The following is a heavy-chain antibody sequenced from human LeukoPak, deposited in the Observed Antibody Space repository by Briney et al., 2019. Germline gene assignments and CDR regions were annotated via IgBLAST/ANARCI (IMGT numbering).Heavy chain of an antibody. Sequence: GESLKISCKGSGYYFPNYWIGWVRQVPGKGLEWMGVIHPGDPNTRYSPSFQGQVTISADKSISTAYLQWSSLKASDTAMYYCARRPYSSGFDYWGQGTLVTVSS. CDR3: ARRPYSSGFDY. CDR1: GYYFPNYW. V-gene: IGHV5-51*01. J-gene: IGHJ4*02. D-gene: IGHD6-19*01. CDR2: IHPGDPNT.